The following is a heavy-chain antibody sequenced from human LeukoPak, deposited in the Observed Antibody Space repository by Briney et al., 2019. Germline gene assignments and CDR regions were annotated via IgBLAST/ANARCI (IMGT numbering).Heavy chain of an antibody. CDR2: INPNSGGT. CDR3: ARDHNSYGYPNDAFDI. CDR1: GYTFTGYY. J-gene: IGHJ3*02. Sequence: GASVKVSCKASGYTFTGYYMHWVRQAPGQGLEWMGRINPNSGGTNYAQKFQGRVTMTRDTSISTAYMELSRLRSDDTAVYYCARDHNSYGYPNDAFDIWGQGTMVTVSS. D-gene: IGHD5-18*01. V-gene: IGHV1-2*06.